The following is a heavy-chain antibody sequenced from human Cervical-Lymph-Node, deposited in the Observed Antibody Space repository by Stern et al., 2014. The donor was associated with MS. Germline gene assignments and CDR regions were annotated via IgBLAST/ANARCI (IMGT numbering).Heavy chain of an antibody. V-gene: IGHV4-61*02. J-gene: IGHJ4*02. CDR3: ARELGGYTYGDTDFFDF. Sequence: VQLVESGPGLVKPSQTLSLTCSVSAGSISSGSYYWNWIRQPAGKGLEWIGRIYSSGSINYNPSLKSRVTISGDTSKTPLSLKMRSVTAADTAVYYCARELGGYTYGDTDFFDFWGQGTLVTVSS. D-gene: IGHD5-18*01. CDR1: AGSISSGSYY. CDR2: IYSSGSI.